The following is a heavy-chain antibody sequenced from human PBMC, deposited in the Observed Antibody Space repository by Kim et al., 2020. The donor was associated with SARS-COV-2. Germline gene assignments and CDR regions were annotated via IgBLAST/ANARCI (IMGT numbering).Heavy chain of an antibody. V-gene: IGHV4-59*01. J-gene: IGHJ5*02. CDR1: GGSISSYY. CDR2: IYYSGST. CDR3: ARIRITRIAWDGFDP. D-gene: IGHD3-22*01. Sequence: SETLSLTCTVSGGSISSYYWSWIRQPPGKGLEWIGYIYYSGSTNYNPSLKSRVTISVDTSKNQFSLKLSSVTTADTAVYYCARIRITRIAWDGFDPWGQGTLVTVSS.